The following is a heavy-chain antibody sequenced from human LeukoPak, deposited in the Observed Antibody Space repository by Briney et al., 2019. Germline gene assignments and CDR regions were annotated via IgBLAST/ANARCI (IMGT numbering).Heavy chain of an antibody. D-gene: IGHD5-12*01. Sequence: GGSLRLSCAASGFTFSSYGMSWVRQAPGKGLEWVSAISGSGGSTYYADSVKGRFTISRDNAKNSLYLQMNSLRAEDTAVYYCARAFVDIVATILAFDIWGQGTMVTVSS. CDR2: ISGSGGST. V-gene: IGHV3-23*01. CDR3: ARAFVDIVATILAFDI. J-gene: IGHJ3*02. CDR1: GFTFSSYG.